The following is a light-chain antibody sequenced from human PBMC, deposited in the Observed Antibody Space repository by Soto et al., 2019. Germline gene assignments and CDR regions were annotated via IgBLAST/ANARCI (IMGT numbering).Light chain of an antibody. Sequence: VLTQSPGTLSLSPGESATLSCRASQYVSSGYLAWYQQKPGQAPRLLIYGASIRATGIPDRFSGSGSGTDFTLTISRLEPEDFAVYYCQQYGRSWWTFGQGTKVDIK. CDR2: GAS. CDR1: QYVSSGY. V-gene: IGKV3-20*01. J-gene: IGKJ1*01. CDR3: QQYGRSWWT.